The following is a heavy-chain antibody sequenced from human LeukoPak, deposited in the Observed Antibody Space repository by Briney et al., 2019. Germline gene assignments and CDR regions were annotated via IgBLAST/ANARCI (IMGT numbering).Heavy chain of an antibody. D-gene: IGHD2-15*01. J-gene: IGHJ5*02. CDR2: ISAYNGNT. CDR3: ARGGFGYCSGGSCYPYNWLDP. V-gene: IGHV1-18*01. CDR1: GYTFTSYG. Sequence: ASVKVSCKASGYTFTSYGISWVRQAPGQGLEWMGWISAYNGNTNYAQKLQGRVTMTTDTSTSTAYMELSRLRSDDTAVYYCARGGFGYCSGGSCYPYNWLDPWGQGTLVTVSS.